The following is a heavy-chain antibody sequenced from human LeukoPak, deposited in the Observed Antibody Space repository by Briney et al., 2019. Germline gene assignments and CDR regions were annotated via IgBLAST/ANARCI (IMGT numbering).Heavy chain of an antibody. CDR1: GGSISSGSYY. V-gene: IGHV4-61*02. Sequence: SQTLSLTCTVSGGSISSGSYYWSWIRQPAGKGLEWIGRIYTSGSTNYNPSLKSRVTISVDTSKNQFSLKLSSVTAADTAVYYCAGVVVGQLVRWFDPWGQGTLVTASS. D-gene: IGHD6-6*01. J-gene: IGHJ5*02. CDR2: IYTSGST. CDR3: AGVVVGQLVRWFDP.